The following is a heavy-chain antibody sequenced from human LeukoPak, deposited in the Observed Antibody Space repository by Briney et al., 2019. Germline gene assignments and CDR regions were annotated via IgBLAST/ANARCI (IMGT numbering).Heavy chain of an antibody. Sequence: SETLSLTCTVSGASISNYYWNWIRQPPGKGPEWIGYIYYTGSANYNPSLKSRVTISGDTSKNQFSLNLTSVTAADTAVYHCARCTGVVRGLDYWGQGTLVTVSS. CDR2: IYYTGSA. J-gene: IGHJ4*02. V-gene: IGHV4-59*01. D-gene: IGHD2-21*01. CDR3: ARCTGVVRGLDY. CDR1: GASISNYY.